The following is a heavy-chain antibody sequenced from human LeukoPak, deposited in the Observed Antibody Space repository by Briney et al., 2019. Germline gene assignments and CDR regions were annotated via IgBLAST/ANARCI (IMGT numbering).Heavy chain of an antibody. CDR3: VVLDQLPYDAFDI. J-gene: IGHJ3*02. D-gene: IGHD2-2*02. Sequence: GRSLRLSCAASGFTFSSYGMHWVRQAPGKGLEWVAVIWYDGSNKYYADSVKGRFTISRDNSKNTLYLQMNTLRAEDTAVYYCVVLDQLPYDAFDIWGQGTMVTVSS. CDR1: GFTFSSYG. V-gene: IGHV3-33*01. CDR2: IWYDGSNK.